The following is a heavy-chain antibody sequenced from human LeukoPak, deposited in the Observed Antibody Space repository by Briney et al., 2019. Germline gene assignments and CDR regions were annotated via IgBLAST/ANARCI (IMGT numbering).Heavy chain of an antibody. D-gene: IGHD1-26*01. Sequence: VGCLRLSRAASLSTLRSDVMSSGPEAPGRGVEWVSAISGSGGSTYYADSVKGRFTISRDNSKNTLYLQMNSLRAEDTAVYYCAKAKVGATGFDYWGQGTLVTVSS. CDR3: AKAKVGATGFDY. J-gene: IGHJ4*02. CDR2: ISGSGGST. V-gene: IGHV3-23*01. CDR1: LSTLRSDV.